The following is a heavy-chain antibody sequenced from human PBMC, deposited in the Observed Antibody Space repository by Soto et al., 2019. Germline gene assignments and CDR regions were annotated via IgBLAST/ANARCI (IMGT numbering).Heavy chain of an antibody. V-gene: IGHV1-18*01. D-gene: IGHD3-3*01. Sequence: XAVKVAYKASGYPLTRSGIIWVRKAPGQGLEWMGWINTKNGRTSYAQRFQDRVTMTTNTSTNSAFIEVRILTSDDTAVYYCASGQGFLRIAFDQCGQGTLVTVSS. CDR2: INTKNGRT. CDR3: ASGQGFLRIAFDQ. CDR1: GYPLTRSG. J-gene: IGHJ4*02.